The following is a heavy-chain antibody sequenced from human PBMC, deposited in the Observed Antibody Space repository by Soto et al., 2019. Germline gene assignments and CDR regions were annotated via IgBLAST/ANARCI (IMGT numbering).Heavy chain of an antibody. Sequence: GASVKVSCKPSGYTFTSNWIHWVRRAPGQGLEWMAVINPSGTITNYAPKFQGRVTVTSDPSTSTVYMDLSSLTSEDTAVYYRGGDPSISSSSAGWIDPWGQGTMVTVSS. CDR3: GGDPSISSSSAGWIDP. D-gene: IGHD2-15*01. J-gene: IGHJ5*02. V-gene: IGHV1-46*01. CDR2: INPSGTIT. CDR1: GYTFTSNW.